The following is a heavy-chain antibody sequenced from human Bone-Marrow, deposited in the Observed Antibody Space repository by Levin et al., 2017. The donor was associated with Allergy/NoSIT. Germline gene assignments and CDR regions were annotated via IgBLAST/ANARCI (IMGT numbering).Heavy chain of an antibody. CDR3: AKDSSRTGPFDY. J-gene: IGHJ4*02. V-gene: IGHV3-30*18. D-gene: IGHD3/OR15-3a*01. CDR2: ISYDGSNE. CDR1: GFTFRSYG. Sequence: GGSLRLSCVASGFTFRSYGMHWVRQAPGKGLEWVAVISYDGSNEYYADSVKGRFSISRDNSKTTLYLQVNSLRVEDTAVYYCAKDSSRTGPFDYWGQGTLVTVSS.